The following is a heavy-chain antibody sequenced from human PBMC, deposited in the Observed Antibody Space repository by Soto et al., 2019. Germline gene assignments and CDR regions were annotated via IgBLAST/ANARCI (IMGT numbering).Heavy chain of an antibody. CDR2: IHHSGNT. CDR3: ACPNYDIFAGLSGFDM. D-gene: IGHD3-9*01. CDR1: GDSITSGNYY. Sequence: QVQLQESGPGLVKPSQTLSLTCIVSGDSITSGNYYWSWIRQHPGKGLEWIGYIHHSGNTYYIPYPNNRLSLSMDTSMTQFSPQLSSVTAADRARSYCACPNYDIFAGLSGFDMWGQGTMVTVSS. V-gene: IGHV4-31*03. J-gene: IGHJ3*02.